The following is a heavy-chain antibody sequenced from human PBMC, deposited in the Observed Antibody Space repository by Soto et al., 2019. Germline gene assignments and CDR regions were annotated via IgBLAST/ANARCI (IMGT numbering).Heavy chain of an antibody. D-gene: IGHD3-16*01. V-gene: IGHV1-24*01. CDR3: ATVGGVGYGDAFDI. CDR1: GYTITELS. CDR2: FDPEDGET. Sequence: GASVKVSCKVSGYTITELSMHWVRQAPGKGLEWMGGFDPEDGETIYAQKFQGRVTMTEDTSTDTAYMELSSLRSEDTAVYYCATVGGVGYGDAFDIWGQGTMVTVSS. J-gene: IGHJ3*02.